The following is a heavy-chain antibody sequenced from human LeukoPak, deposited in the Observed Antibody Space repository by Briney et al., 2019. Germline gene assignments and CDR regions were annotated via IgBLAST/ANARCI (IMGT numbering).Heavy chain of an antibody. D-gene: IGHD6-13*01. CDR1: GFSFSSYW. J-gene: IGHJ4*02. CDR2: IRSKADSYTT. Sequence: GSLRLSCAASGFSFSSYWMNWVRQAPGKGLGWLGRIRSKADSYTTAYAASVKGRFIVSRDDSKNTAYLQMNSLKTEDTAVYYCRAAADLNDYWGQGTLVTVSS. CDR3: RAAADLNDY. V-gene: IGHV3-73*01.